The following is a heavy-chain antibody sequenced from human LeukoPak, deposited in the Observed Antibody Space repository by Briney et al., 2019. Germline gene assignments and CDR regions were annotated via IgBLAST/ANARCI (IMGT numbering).Heavy chain of an antibody. CDR3: AQCSGGSCYWFDP. CDR1: GGSISSYY. Sequence: SETLSLTCTVSGGSISSYYWSWIRQPPGKGLEWIGYIYYSGSTNYNPSLKSRVTISVDTSKNQFSLKLSSVTAADTAMYYCAQCSGGSCYWFDPWGQGTLVTVSS. CDR2: IYYSGST. V-gene: IGHV4-59*08. J-gene: IGHJ5*02. D-gene: IGHD2-15*01.